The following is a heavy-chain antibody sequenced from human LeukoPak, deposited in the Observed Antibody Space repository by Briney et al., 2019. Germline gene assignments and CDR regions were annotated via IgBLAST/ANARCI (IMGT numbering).Heavy chain of an antibody. V-gene: IGHV1-46*01. CDR2: INPSGGST. CDR1: GYIFTIYY. Sequence: ASVTVSCKASGYIFTIYYMHWVRQAPGQGREWMGTINPSGGSTNYTQKFQGRLTMTRDMSTSTVYMELRSLRSDDTAVYYCARGRLGIAVAGANDAFDIWGQGTMVTVSS. J-gene: IGHJ3*02. D-gene: IGHD6-19*01. CDR3: ARGRLGIAVAGANDAFDI.